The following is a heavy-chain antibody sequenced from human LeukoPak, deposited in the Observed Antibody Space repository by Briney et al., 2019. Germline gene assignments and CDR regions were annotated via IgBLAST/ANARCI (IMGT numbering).Heavy chain of an antibody. CDR1: GFTFSSFP. Sequence: GGSLRLSCAGSGFTFSSFPMNWVRQAPGKGLEWVSRISRSGSSTYYADSVKGRFTMSRDNSKNTLYLQLYRLRAEDTAIYYCARDQGTYYDILTGYGYYYYMDVWGKGTTVTVSS. CDR2: ISRSGSST. V-gene: IGHV3-23*01. CDR3: ARDQGTYYDILTGYGYYYYMDV. J-gene: IGHJ6*03. D-gene: IGHD3-9*01.